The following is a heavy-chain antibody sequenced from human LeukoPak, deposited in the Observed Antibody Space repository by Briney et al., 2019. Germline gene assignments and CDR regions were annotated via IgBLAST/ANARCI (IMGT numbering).Heavy chain of an antibody. V-gene: IGHV3-23*01. D-gene: IGHD3-3*01. J-gene: IGHJ6*03. CDR1: GFTFTTIV. CDR2: IGGSGGRT. Sequence: GGSLRLSFAASGFTFTTIVMTWVRQAPGKGLEWVSTIGGSGGRTNYADSVKGRFTISRDTSTNTLYLQMDSLRDEDTAVYYCAKRGGRTTYYDFWSGYYKGHQRFYLDVWGKGTTVIVSS. CDR3: AKRGGRTTYYDFWSGYYKGHQRFYLDV.